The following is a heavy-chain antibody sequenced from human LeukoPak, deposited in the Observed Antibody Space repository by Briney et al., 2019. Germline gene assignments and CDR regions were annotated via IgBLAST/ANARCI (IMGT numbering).Heavy chain of an antibody. V-gene: IGHV3-48*03. CDR1: GFTFSSYE. D-gene: IGHD4/OR15-4a*01. Sequence: TGGSLRLSCAASGFTFSSYEMNWVRQAPGKGLEWVSYISSSGSTIYYADSVKGRFTISRDNAKNSLYLQMNSLRAEDTAVYYCASGEQLTKVHIYYYYMDVWGKGTTVTVSS. CDR3: ASGEQLTKVHIYYYYMDV. J-gene: IGHJ6*03. CDR2: ISSSGSTI.